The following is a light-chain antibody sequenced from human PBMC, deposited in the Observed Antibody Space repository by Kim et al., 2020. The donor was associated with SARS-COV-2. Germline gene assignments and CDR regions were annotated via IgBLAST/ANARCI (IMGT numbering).Light chain of an antibody. V-gene: IGKV3-20*01. CDR3: QQYGSSPWT. CDR2: GAS. Sequence: SPGERATISCRASQSVSSSYLAWYQQKPGQAPRLRIYGASSRATGIPDRFSGSGSGTDFTLTISRLEPEDFAVYYCQQYGSSPWTFGQGTKVDIK. J-gene: IGKJ1*01. CDR1: QSVSSSY.